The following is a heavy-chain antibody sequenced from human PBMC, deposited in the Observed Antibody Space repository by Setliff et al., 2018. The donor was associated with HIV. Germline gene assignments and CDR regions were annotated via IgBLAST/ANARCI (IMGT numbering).Heavy chain of an antibody. V-gene: IGHV4-59*01. J-gene: IGHJ1*01. CDR2: IHYSGST. CDR1: GGFISSYY. Sequence: PSETLSLTCTVSGGFISSYYWSWIRQPPGKGLEWIGYIHYSGSTSYNPSLKSRVTISVDTSKNQFSLKLTSVTVADTAVYYCARGPAREGGYWGSDSQGYFQHWGQGTLVTVSS. CDR3: ARGPAREGGYWGSDSQGYFQH. D-gene: IGHD3-22*01.